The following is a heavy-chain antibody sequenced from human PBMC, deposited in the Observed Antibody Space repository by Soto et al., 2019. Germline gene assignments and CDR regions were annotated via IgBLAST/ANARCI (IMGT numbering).Heavy chain of an antibody. V-gene: IGHV4-31*03. CDR1: GGSISSGGYY. J-gene: IGHJ5*02. Sequence: SETLSLTCTVSGGSISSGGYYWSWIRQHPGKGLEWIGYIYYSGSTYYNPSLKSRVTISVDTSKNQFSLKLSSVTAADTAVYYCARVIFEIVAGYNWYNWLGPWGKGTLITFGS. CDR3: ARVIFEIVAGYNWYNWLGP. CDR2: IYYSGST. D-gene: IGHD3-9*01.